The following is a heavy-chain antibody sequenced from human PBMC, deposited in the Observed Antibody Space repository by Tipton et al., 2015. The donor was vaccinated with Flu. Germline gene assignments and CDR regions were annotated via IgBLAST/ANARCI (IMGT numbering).Heavy chain of an antibody. Sequence: SLRLSCAASGFTFSKFWMHWVRQAPGKGLVWVSRINDDGKSTRYTDSVKGRFTISRDNAKNTLYLQMNSLRAEDTAVYYCVKEADESSFDYWGQGNLVTVSS. CDR1: GFTFSKFW. CDR3: VKEADESSFDY. CDR2: INDDGKST. V-gene: IGHV3-74*01. D-gene: IGHD6-6*01. J-gene: IGHJ4*02.